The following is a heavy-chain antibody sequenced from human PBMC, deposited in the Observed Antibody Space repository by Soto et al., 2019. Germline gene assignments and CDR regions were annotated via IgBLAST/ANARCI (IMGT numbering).Heavy chain of an antibody. J-gene: IGHJ4*02. V-gene: IGHV3-33*01. CDR3: VRDLREDGCSSSSCFYFDY. D-gene: IGHD2-2*01. Sequence: QVQLVESGGGVVQPGRSLRLSCAASGFSFSTYGMHWVRQAPGKGLEWVAVIWDDGTNKYYADSVKGRFTISRDNSKNTLYLQMNGLRAEDTAVYYCVRDLREDGCSSSSCFYFDYWGQGTLVTVSS. CDR1: GFSFSTYG. CDR2: IWDDGTNK.